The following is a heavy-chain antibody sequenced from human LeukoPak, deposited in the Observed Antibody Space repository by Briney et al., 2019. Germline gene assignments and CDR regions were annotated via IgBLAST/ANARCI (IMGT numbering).Heavy chain of an antibody. CDR3: ARDGPVEVATILRPSRYYYGMDV. J-gene: IGHJ6*02. V-gene: IGHV1-69*01. Sequence: SVKVSCKASGGTFSSYAISWVRQAPGQGLEWMGGIIPIFGTANYAQKFQGRVTITADESTSTAYMELSSLRSEDTAVYYCARDGPVEVATILRPSRYYYGMDVWGQGPRSPSP. CDR2: IIPIFGTA. CDR1: GGTFSSYA. D-gene: IGHD5-24*01.